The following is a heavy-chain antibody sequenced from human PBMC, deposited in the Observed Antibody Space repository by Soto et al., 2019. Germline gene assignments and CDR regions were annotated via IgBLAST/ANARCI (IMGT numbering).Heavy chain of an antibody. CDR3: ARDLGCYDSSGDYPYYFDY. Sequence: GGSLRLSCAASGFTFSYYYMTWIRQAPGKGLEWVSYIGGSGSTIYYADSVKGRFTISRDNAKNSLYLQMISLRAEDTAVYYCARDLGCYDSSGDYPYYFDYWGQGTLVTVSS. J-gene: IGHJ4*02. CDR2: IGGSGSTI. V-gene: IGHV3-11*01. D-gene: IGHD3-22*01. CDR1: GFTFSYYY.